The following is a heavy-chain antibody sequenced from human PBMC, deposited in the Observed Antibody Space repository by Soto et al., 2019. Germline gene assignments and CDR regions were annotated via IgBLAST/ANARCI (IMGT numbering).Heavy chain of an antibody. Sequence: GGSLRLSCVVSGFVFSNFGMHWVRQAPDKGLEWLAVIWYDGSKQYYGDSVKGRFTISRDNSKNTVYLQMNSLRADDTAVYYCARPSGYGHGWGDLGYDPFDIWGQGTMVTVSS. V-gene: IGHV3-33*01. CDR3: ARPSGYGHGWGDLGYDPFDI. CDR1: GFVFSNFG. D-gene: IGHD5-18*01. J-gene: IGHJ3*02. CDR2: IWYDGSKQ.